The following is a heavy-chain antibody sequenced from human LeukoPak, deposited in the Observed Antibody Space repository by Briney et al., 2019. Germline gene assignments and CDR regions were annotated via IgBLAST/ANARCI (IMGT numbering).Heavy chain of an antibody. CDR1: GGSISYYY. CDR3: ARLYYDFWSGPFDY. CDR2: INYTGST. Sequence: SETLSLTCTVSGGSISYYYWSWIRQRPGKGLESIGHINYTGSTYYNPSLKSRVTISVDTSKNQFSLKLRSVTAADTAVYYCARLYYDFWSGPFDYWGQGTLVTVSS. V-gene: IGHV4-59*08. J-gene: IGHJ4*02. D-gene: IGHD3-3*01.